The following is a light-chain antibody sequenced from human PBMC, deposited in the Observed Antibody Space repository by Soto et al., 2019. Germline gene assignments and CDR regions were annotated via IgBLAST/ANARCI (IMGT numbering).Light chain of an antibody. CDR2: GNS. V-gene: IGLV1-40*01. Sequence: QSVLTQPPSVSGAPGHRVTISCTGSSSNIGAGYDVHWYQQLPGTAPKLLIYGNSNRPSGVPERFSGCKSGTSASLAITGLQAEDEADYYCQAYDSSLSGWVFGGGTKLTVI. CDR3: QAYDSSLSGWV. CDR1: SSNIGAGYD. J-gene: IGLJ3*02.